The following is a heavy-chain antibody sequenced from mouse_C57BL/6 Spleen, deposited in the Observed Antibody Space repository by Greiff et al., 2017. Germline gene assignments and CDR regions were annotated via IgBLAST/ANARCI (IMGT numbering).Heavy chain of an antibody. CDR1: GYTFTSYG. D-gene: IGHD1-1*01. Sequence: VQLQQSGAELARPGASVKLSCKASGYTFTSYGISWVKQRTGQGLEWIGEIYPRSGNTYYNEKFKGKATLTADKSSSTAYMELRSLTSEDSAVYFCARETSTSLYYYAMDYWGQGTSVTVSS. CDR3: ARETSTSLYYYAMDY. CDR2: IYPRSGNT. J-gene: IGHJ4*01. V-gene: IGHV1-81*01.